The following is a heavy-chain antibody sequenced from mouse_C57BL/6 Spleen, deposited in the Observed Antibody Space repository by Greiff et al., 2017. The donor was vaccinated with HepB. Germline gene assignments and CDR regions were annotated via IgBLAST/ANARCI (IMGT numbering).Heavy chain of an antibody. CDR1: GYTFTSYW. CDR2: IYPGSGST. Sequence: QVQLQQPGAELVKPGASVKMSCKASGYTFTSYWITWVKQRPGQGLEWIGDIYPGSGSTNYNEKFKGKATLTVDTSSSTAYMQLSSLNSEDSAVYYCARRDYDDRLAYWGKGTLVTVSA. D-gene: IGHD2-4*01. CDR3: ARRDYDDRLAY. V-gene: IGHV1-55*01. J-gene: IGHJ3*01.